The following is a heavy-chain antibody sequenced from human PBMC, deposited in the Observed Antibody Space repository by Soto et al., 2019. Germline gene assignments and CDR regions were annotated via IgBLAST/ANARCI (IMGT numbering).Heavy chain of an antibody. CDR3: AKIGLLGAKSTAMTSYFDY. D-gene: IGHD1-1*01. CDR2: ISYDGSTK. V-gene: IGHV3-30*18. CDR1: GFTFSTYG. Sequence: GGSLRLSCATSGFTFSTYGMHWVRQAPGKGLEWVALISYDGSTKYYADSVKGRFTISRDNSRNTVYLQMDSLRTEDTSVYHCAKIGLLGAKSTAMTSYFDYWGQGALVTVSS. J-gene: IGHJ4*02.